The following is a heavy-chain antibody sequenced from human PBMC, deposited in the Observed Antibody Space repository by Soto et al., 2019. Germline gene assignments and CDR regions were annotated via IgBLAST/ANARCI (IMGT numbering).Heavy chain of an antibody. J-gene: IGHJ3*02. Sequence: GESLKISCKGSGYSFITYWMSCVRQAPGKGLECVANIKQEGSEKYYMDSVKGRFTISRDNAKNSLYLQMISLRVDDTAVYYCARRYSSTFDIWGQGTMVTVSS. CDR2: IKQEGSEK. CDR1: GYSFITYW. V-gene: IGHV3-7*03. CDR3: ARRYSSTFDI. D-gene: IGHD5-18*01.